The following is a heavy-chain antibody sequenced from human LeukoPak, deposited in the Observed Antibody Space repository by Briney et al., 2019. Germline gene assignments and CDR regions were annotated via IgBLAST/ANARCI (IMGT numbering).Heavy chain of an antibody. D-gene: IGHD3-10*01. CDR2: ISYSGST. CDR3: ARVGRGVNLLDY. J-gene: IGHJ4*02. Sequence: SETLSLTCTVSGGPISSYYWSWIRQPPGKGLEWIGYISYSGSTNYNPSLKSRVTISVDTSKNQFSLKLTSVTAADTAVYYCARVGRGVNLLDYWGQGTLVTVSS. CDR1: GGPISSYY. V-gene: IGHV4-59*01.